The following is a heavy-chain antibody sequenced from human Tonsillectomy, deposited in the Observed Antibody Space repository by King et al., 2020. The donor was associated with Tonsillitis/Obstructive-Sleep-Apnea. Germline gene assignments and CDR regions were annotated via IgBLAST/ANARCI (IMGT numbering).Heavy chain of an antibody. Sequence: VQLVESGGGLVKPGGSLILSCAASGFTFSNAWLSWVRQAQGKGLEWVGRIKSTTDGGTTDYAAPVKGRFTISRDDSKNTLYLQMNSLKTEDTAVYYCTTGWVDAFDIWGQGTMVTVSS. J-gene: IGHJ3*02. CDR3: TTGWVDAFDI. D-gene: IGHD1-26*01. CDR2: IKSTTDGGTT. V-gene: IGHV3-15*01. CDR1: GFTFSNAW.